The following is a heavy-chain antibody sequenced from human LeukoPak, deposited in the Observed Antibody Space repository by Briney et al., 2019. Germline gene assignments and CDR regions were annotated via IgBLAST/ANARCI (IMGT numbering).Heavy chain of an antibody. CDR1: GFTFSGSA. D-gene: IGHD3-10*01. Sequence: PGGSLRLSCAASGFTFSGSAMHWVRQASGKGLEWVGRIRSKANSYATAYAASVKGRFTISRDNSRNTMYLQMDSLRAEDTAVYYCAKEYDSGGYGANFDYWGQGTLVTVSS. CDR2: IRSKANSYAT. V-gene: IGHV3-73*01. J-gene: IGHJ4*02. CDR3: AKEYDSGGYGANFDY.